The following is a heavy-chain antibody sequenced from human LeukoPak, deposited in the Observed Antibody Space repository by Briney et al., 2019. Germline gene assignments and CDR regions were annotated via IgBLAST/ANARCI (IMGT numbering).Heavy chain of an antibody. Sequence: ASVTVSLKASGYTFTVHYMYWVRQAPGQGRGWMGWINLNSGDTNYEKKFQGRGTMTREKAISTDNMEIKRRTSDDTAVYYCARRLTTSQDLDYCGQGTLVTVSS. D-gene: IGHD2-2*01. CDR3: ARRLTTSQDLDY. J-gene: IGHJ4*02. V-gene: IGHV1-2*02. CDR1: GYTFTVHY. CDR2: INLNSGDT.